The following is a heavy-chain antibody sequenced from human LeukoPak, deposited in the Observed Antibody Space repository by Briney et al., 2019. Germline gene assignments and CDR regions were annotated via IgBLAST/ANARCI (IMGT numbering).Heavy chain of an antibody. V-gene: IGHV4-34*01. CDR2: INHSGST. CDR1: GVSFSGYY. Sequence: SETLSLTCAVYGVSFSGYYLSWIRQPPGKGLEWIGEINHSGSTNYNPSLKSRVTISVDTSKNQFSLKLGSVTAADTAVYYCAREFLECLPDYWGQGTLVTVSS. D-gene: IGHD3-3*01. J-gene: IGHJ4*02. CDR3: AREFLECLPDY.